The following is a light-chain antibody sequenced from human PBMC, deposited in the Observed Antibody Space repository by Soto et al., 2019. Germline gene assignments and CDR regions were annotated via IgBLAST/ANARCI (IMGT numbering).Light chain of an antibody. J-gene: IGKJ1*01. V-gene: IGKV3-15*01. CDR1: QSVSSN. CDR2: GAS. CDR3: QQYGTSMWT. Sequence: EIWMTQSPATLSVSPGERATLSCRASQSVSSNLAWYQQKPGQAPRLLIYGASTRATGIPARLSGSGYGTVFTITISRMETEDFAVYHCQQYGTSMWTFGHGTKVDIK.